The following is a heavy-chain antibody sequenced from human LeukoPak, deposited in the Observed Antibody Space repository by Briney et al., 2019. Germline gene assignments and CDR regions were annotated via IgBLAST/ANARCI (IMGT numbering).Heavy chain of an antibody. J-gene: IGHJ5*02. CDR3: ARHRITIFGVVIISGWFDP. CDR2: IYYSGST. D-gene: IGHD3-3*01. Sequence: PSETLSLTCTVSGGSISSSSYYWGWIRQPPGKGLEWIGSIYYSGSTYYNPSLKSRVTISVDTSKSQFSLKLSSVTAADTAVYYCARHRITIFGVVIISGWFDPWGQGTLVTVSS. CDR1: GGSISSSSYY. V-gene: IGHV4-39*01.